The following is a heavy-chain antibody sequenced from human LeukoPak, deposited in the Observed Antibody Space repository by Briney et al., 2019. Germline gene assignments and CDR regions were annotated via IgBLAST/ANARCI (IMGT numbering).Heavy chain of an antibody. CDR2: INHSGST. CDR3: ARSGQDYDFWSGYGSH. D-gene: IGHD3-3*01. CDR1: GGSFSGYY. V-gene: IGHV4-34*01. J-gene: IGHJ4*02. Sequence: SETLSLTCAVYGGSFSGYYWSWIRQPPGKGLEWIGEINHSGSTNYNPSLKSRVTISVDTSKNQFSLKLSSVTAADTAVYYCARSGQDYDFWSGYGSHWGQGTLVTVSS.